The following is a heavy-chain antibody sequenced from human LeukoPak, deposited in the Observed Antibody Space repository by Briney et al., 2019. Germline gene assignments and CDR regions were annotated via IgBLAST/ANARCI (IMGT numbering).Heavy chain of an antibody. Sequence: GASVKVSCKASGYTFTRYDINWVRQAPGQGLEWMGWINPNSGGTNYAQKFQGRVTMTRDTSISTAYMELSRLRSDDTAVYYCARGYYYDSSGYYVVYWGQGTLVTVSS. D-gene: IGHD3-22*01. CDR2: INPNSGGT. J-gene: IGHJ4*02. V-gene: IGHV1-2*02. CDR1: GYTFTRYD. CDR3: ARGYYYDSSGYYVVY.